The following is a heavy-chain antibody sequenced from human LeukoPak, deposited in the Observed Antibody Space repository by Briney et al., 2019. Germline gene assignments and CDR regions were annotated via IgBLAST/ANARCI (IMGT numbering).Heavy chain of an antibody. CDR3: ARDGGNPVTKLDS. D-gene: IGHD2-15*01. CDR1: GFPFSSNA. Sequence: GGSLRLSCAVSGFPFSSNAIHWVRQAPGKGLEWVAVMSHDGNFKYYADSMKGRVTISRDNSMSTFFLQMNSLTTEDTAVYYCARDGGNPVTKLDSWGQGTLVTVSS. J-gene: IGHJ4*02. V-gene: IGHV3-30*14. CDR2: MSHDGNFK.